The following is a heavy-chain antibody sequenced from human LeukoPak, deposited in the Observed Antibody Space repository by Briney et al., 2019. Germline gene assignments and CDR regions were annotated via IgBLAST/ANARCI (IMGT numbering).Heavy chain of an antibody. V-gene: IGHV3-11*01. CDR3: AKYLSSGFLCYFDY. D-gene: IGHD3-22*01. J-gene: IGHJ4*02. CDR1: GFTVSSNY. CDR2: ISSSGSTI. Sequence: GGSLRLSCAASGFTVSSNYMSWVRQAPGKGLEWVSYISSSGSTIYYADSVKGRFTISRDNAKNSLYLQMDSLRAEDTAVYYCAKYLSSGFLCYFDYWGQGTLVTVSS.